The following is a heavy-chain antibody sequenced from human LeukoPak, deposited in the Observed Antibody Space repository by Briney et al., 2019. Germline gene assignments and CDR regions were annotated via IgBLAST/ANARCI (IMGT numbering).Heavy chain of an antibody. V-gene: IGHV3-23*01. D-gene: IGHD7-27*01. CDR2: ISNSGGST. CDR1: GFTFSSYV. Sequence: PGGSLRLSCAASGFTFSSYVMSWVRQAPGKGLEWVSSISNSGGSTYYADSVKGRFTISRDNSKNTLYLQMNSLRAEDTAVYYCAKDSLGSTLPDYWGQGTLVTVSS. J-gene: IGHJ4*02. CDR3: AKDSLGSTLPDY.